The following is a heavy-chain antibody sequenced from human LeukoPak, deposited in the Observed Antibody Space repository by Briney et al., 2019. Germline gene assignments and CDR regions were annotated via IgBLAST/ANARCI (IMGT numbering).Heavy chain of an antibody. CDR3: AKGGSGSYYPT. D-gene: IGHD1-26*01. J-gene: IGHJ4*02. CDR2: ISGSGADT. CDR1: GFTFNSYA. Sequence: GGSLRLSCAASGFTFNSYAMSWVRQAPGKGLEWVSRISGSGADTYYADSAKGRFTISRDNSQDRLYLQMKSLRAEDTAVYYCAKGGSGSYYPTGGQGTLVTVSS. V-gene: IGHV3-23*01.